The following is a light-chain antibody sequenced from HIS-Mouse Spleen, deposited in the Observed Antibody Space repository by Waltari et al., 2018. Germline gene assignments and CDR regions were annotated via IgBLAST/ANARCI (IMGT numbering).Light chain of an antibody. J-gene: IGKJ2*01. V-gene: IGKV3-20*01. CDR3: QQYGSSPPRVYT. CDR2: GAS. CDR1: QSVSSSY. Sequence: EIVLTQSPGTLSLSPWERATLSCRASQSVSSSYLAWYQQKPGQAPRLLIYGASSRATGIPDRFSGSGSGTDFTLTISRLEPEDFAVYYCQQYGSSPPRVYTFGQGTKLEIK.